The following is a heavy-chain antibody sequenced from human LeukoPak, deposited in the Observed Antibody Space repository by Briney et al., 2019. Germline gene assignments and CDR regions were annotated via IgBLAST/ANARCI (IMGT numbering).Heavy chain of an antibody. J-gene: IGHJ4*02. D-gene: IGHD5-18*01. Sequence: GASVKVSCKASGYTFTGYYMHWGRQAPGQGLEWMGWINPNSGGTNYEQKFQGRVTMTRDTSITTAYMELSRLRSDDTAVYYCAREYVDTAMVPTFDYWGQGTLVTVSS. CDR2: INPNSGGT. CDR1: GYTFTGYY. CDR3: AREYVDTAMVPTFDY. V-gene: IGHV1-2*02.